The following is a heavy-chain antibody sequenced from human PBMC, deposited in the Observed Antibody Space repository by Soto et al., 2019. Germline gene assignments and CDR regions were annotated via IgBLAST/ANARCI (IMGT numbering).Heavy chain of an antibody. Sequence: QVQLVQSGAEVKKPGSSVKVSCKASGGTFSSYTISWVRQAPGQGLEWMGRIIPILGIANYAQKFQGRVTITADKSTSTAYMELSSLRSEVTAVYYCSREDHGYSSGQNWFHPWGQGTLVNGSS. CDR3: SREDHGYSSGQNWFHP. J-gene: IGHJ5*02. V-gene: IGHV1-69*08. CDR1: GGTFSSYT. D-gene: IGHD6-19*01. CDR2: IIPILGIA.